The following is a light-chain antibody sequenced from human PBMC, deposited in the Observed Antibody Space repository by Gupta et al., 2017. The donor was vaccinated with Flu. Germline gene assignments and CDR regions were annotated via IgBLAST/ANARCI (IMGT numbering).Light chain of an antibody. CDR1: QSISSW. CDR2: KAS. CDR3: QHYNSSPPT. V-gene: IGKV1-5*03. Sequence: DIQMTQSPSTLSASVGDRVTITCRASQSISSWLAWYQQKPGKAPKLLIYKASSLESGVPSRFSGSGSGTEFTLTISSRQPDDFATYYCQHYNSSPPTFGQGTKLEIK. J-gene: IGKJ1*01.